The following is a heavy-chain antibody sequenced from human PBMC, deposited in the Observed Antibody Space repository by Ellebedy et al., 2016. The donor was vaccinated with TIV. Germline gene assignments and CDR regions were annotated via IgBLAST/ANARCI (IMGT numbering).Heavy chain of an antibody. CDR1: GFTLSTYG. V-gene: IGHV3-30*18. D-gene: IGHD6-6*01. Sequence: GESLKISCAVSGFTLSTYGMHWVRQTPNKGLEWVAFISTNGREKYYIDSVKGRFTISRDISKNTLYLQMNSLRVDDTAVYYCAEEGGSSRGASGMDVWGQGTAVVVSS. J-gene: IGHJ6*02. CDR2: ISTNGREK. CDR3: AEEGGSSRGASGMDV.